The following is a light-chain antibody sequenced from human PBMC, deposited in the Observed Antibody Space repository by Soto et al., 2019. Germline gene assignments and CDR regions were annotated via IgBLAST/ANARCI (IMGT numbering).Light chain of an antibody. CDR2: DAS. CDR3: QQYHKRTPIT. CDR1: QSVSTN. J-gene: IGKJ4*01. V-gene: IGKV3-15*01. Sequence: EILMTQSPASLSVSPGENATLSCRASQSVSTNLVWYQQKLGQSPRLLIYDASTRPTGIPARFGGMGSGTQFTLTISRLQSEDSAVYYCQQYHKRTPITFGGGTKVEI.